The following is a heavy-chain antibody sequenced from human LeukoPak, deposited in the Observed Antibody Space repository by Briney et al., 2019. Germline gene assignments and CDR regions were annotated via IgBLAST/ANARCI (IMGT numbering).Heavy chain of an antibody. CDR1: GFQFNTYW. Sequence: PGGSLRLSCAGSGFQFNTYWISWMRQAPGKGLQWLGNIKEDGSETYYVGSLKGRLTISRDNAKNSSFLEMSSLGVEDTAVYYCARDVGRFCTRGSCFSDAWGQGTLVTVSS. J-gene: IGHJ5*02. CDR2: IKEDGSET. CDR3: ARDVGRFCTRGSCFSDA. V-gene: IGHV3-7*05. D-gene: IGHD2-15*01.